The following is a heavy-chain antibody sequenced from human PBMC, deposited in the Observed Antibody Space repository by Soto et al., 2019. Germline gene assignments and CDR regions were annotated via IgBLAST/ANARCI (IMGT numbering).Heavy chain of an antibody. CDR1: GFTFSNYG. V-gene: IGHV3-30*18. CDR3: AKLDEGGLQYAYYAMDV. Sequence: QVHLVESGGGVVQPGRSPRLSCVASGFTFSNYGMHWVRQAPGKGLEWVEVISYDGSNKYYADSVKGRFTISRDNSKNTLYTKITSLRTEDTALYYCAKLDEGGLQYAYYAMDVWGQGTTVTVSS. D-gene: IGHD2-15*01. CDR2: ISYDGSNK. J-gene: IGHJ6*02.